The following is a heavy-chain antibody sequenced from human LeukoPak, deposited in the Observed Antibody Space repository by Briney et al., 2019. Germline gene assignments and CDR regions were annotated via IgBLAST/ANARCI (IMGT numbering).Heavy chain of an antibody. D-gene: IGHD5-24*01. J-gene: IGHJ4*02. CDR1: GYTFSGYY. V-gene: IGHV1-2*06. CDR2: INPNSGGT. CDR3: SRRENDY. Sequence: ASVKVSCKASGYTFSGYYMHWVRQAPGQGLEWMGRINPNSGGTDYAQKFQGRVTMTRDTSISTAYMEMSRLKSDDTAVYYCSRRENDYWGQGTLVTVSS.